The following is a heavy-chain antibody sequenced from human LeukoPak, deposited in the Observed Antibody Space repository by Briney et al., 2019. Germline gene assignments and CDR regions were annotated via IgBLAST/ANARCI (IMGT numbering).Heavy chain of an antibody. CDR1: GFTFSDYY. CDR3: ARDFFHSDISRPFDY. J-gene: IGHJ4*02. V-gene: IGHV3-11*04. D-gene: IGHD3-3*02. Sequence: GGSLRLSCAASGFTFSDYYMSWIRQAPGKGLEWVSYISSSGSTIYYADSVKGRFTISRDNAKNSLYLQMNSLRAEDSAVYYCARDFFHSDISRPFDYWGQGTLVTVSS. CDR2: ISSSGSTI.